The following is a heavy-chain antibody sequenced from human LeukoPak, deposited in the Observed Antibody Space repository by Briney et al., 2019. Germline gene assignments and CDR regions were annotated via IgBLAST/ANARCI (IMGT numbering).Heavy chain of an antibody. CDR2: IIPIFGTA. CDR3: ATRAPRGSDAFDI. V-gene: IGHV1-69*13. J-gene: IGHJ3*02. Sequence: ASVKVSCKASGGTFSSYAISWVRQAPGQGLELMGGIIPIFGTANYAQKFQGRVTITADESTSTAYMELSSLRSEDTAVYYCATRAPRGSDAFDIWGQGTMVTVSS. CDR1: GGTFSSYA.